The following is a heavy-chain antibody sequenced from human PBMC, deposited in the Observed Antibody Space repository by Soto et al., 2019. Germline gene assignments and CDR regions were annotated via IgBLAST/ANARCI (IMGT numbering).Heavy chain of an antibody. CDR1: GFTFSSYG. Sequence: QVQLVESGGGVVQPGRSLRLSCAASGFTFSSYGMHWVRQAPGKGLEWVAVIWYDGSNKYYADSVKGRFTISRDNSKNTLYLQMNSPRAEDTAVYYCARVGIAAAGTSDAFDIWGQGTMVTVSS. D-gene: IGHD6-13*01. CDR2: IWYDGSNK. V-gene: IGHV3-33*01. CDR3: ARVGIAAAGTSDAFDI. J-gene: IGHJ3*02.